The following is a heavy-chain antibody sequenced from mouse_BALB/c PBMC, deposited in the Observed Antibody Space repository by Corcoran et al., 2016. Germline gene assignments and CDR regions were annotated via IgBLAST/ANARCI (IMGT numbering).Heavy chain of an antibody. V-gene: IGHV9-3-1*01. CDR2: INTYTGEP. J-gene: IGHJ4*01. D-gene: IGHD2-12*01. Sequence: QIQLVQSGPELKKPGETVKISCKASGYTFTNYGMNWVKQAPGKGLKWMGWINTYTGEPTYADDFKGRFAFSLETSASTVYLQINNLKNEDTATYFWAKYYRDAMDYWGQGTSVTVSS. CDR3: AKYYRDAMDY. CDR1: GYTFTNYG.